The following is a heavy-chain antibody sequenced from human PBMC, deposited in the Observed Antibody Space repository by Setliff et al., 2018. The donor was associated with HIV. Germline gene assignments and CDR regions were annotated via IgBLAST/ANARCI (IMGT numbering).Heavy chain of an antibody. V-gene: IGHV1-69*10. Sequence: VKVSCKASGGSFNGQALSWVRQAPGQGLQWMGGYIPTLHITRYAEDIQRARVTISADTSTGAIYLDLRGLRVDDTAVYYCARGGTYVERLFPPSYYMDLWGIGTSVTVSS. CDR1: GGSFNGQA. CDR2: YIPTLHIT. CDR3: ARGGTYVERLFPPSYYMDL. J-gene: IGHJ6*03. D-gene: IGHD3-16*01.